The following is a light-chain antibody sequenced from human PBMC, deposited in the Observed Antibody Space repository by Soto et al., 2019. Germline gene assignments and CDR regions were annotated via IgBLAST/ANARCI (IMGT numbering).Light chain of an antibody. V-gene: IGKV4-1*01. CDR1: QNIKNY. CDR2: WAS. Sequence: DIMRTHSPIALVVSLGESATINCKSSQNIKNYLAWYQQKPGQPPKLFIYWASTRESGVPDRFSGSGSGTDFTLTIASLQAEDVAVYYCQQYYSIAITFGQGTRLEIK. J-gene: IGKJ5*01. CDR3: QQYYSIAIT.